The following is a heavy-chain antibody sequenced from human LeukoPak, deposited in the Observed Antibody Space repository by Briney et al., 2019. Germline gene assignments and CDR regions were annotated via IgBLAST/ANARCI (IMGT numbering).Heavy chain of an antibody. Sequence: GRSLRLSCAASGFTFRSYWMSWVRQAPGKGLEWVANIKQDGSEKNYVDSVKGRFTISRDNAKNSLYLQMNSLRAEDTAVYYCASGATLISVWGQGTTVTVSS. CDR2: IKQDGSEK. CDR3: ASGATLISV. V-gene: IGHV3-7*01. D-gene: IGHD1-26*01. J-gene: IGHJ6*02. CDR1: GFTFRSYW.